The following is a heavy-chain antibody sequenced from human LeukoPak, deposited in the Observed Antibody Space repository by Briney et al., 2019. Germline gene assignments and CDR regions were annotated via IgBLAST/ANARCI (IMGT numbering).Heavy chain of an antibody. CDR1: GFTFSSYS. CDR2: ISSSSSYI. V-gene: IGHV3-21*01. D-gene: IGHD3-10*01. J-gene: IGHJ4*02. Sequence: PGGSLRLSCAASGFTFSSYSMNWVRQAPGKGLEWVSSISSSSSYIYYADSVKGRFTISRDNSKNTLYLQMNSLRAEDTAVYYCAKDIYYGSGSYTGTFDYWGQGTLVTVSS. CDR3: AKDIYYGSGSYTGTFDY.